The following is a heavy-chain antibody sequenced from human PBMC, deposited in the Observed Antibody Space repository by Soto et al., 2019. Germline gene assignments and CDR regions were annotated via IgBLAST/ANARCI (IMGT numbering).Heavy chain of an antibody. J-gene: IGHJ6*02. CDR3: ARSFSPNSRYYYSYGMDV. Sequence: GGSLRLSCAASGFTFSTYSMNWVRQAPGKGLEWVSSISSSSDYIYYADSVQGRFTISRDNAKNSLYLQMNSLRAEDTAVYYCARSFSPNSRYYYSYGMDVRGQGTTVTVSS. CDR1: GFTFSTYS. CDR2: ISSSSDYI. V-gene: IGHV3-21*01. D-gene: IGHD2-21*01.